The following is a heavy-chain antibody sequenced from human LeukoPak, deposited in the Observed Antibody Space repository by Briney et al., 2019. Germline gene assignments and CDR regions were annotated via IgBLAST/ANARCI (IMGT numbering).Heavy chain of an antibody. Sequence: PSETLSLTCTVSGGSISSSGYYWGWIRQPPGKGLEWIGSIYYSGSTYYSPSLESRVIISEDTSKNQFSLKLISVTAADTAVYYCARADWNSPFDYWGQGTLVTVSS. CDR3: ARADWNSPFDY. CDR2: IYYSGST. CDR1: GGSISSSGYY. J-gene: IGHJ4*02. V-gene: IGHV4-39*07. D-gene: IGHD1-7*01.